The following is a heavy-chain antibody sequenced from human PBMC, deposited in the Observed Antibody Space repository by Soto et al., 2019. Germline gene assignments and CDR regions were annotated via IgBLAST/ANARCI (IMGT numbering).Heavy chain of an antibody. Sequence: QVQLVQSGAEVKKPGSSVKVSCKASGGTFSSYAISWVRQAPGQGLEWMGGIIPIFGTANYAQKFQGRVTITADESTSPAYMELSSLRSEDTAVYYCARRGKLVGDGVLDYYYGMDVWGQVTTVTVYS. CDR3: ARRGKLVGDGVLDYYYGMDV. D-gene: IGHD6-13*01. CDR1: GGTFSSYA. J-gene: IGHJ6*02. CDR2: IIPIFGTA. V-gene: IGHV1-69*01.